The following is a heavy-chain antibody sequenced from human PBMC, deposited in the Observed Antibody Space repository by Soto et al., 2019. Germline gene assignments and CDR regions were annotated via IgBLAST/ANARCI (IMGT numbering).Heavy chain of an antibody. CDR3: SALGV. CDR2: IKSKADGETT. V-gene: IGHV3-15*07. Sequence: EVQLVESGGGLVEPGGSLRLSCAASGFNFINAWMYWVRQAPGKGLEWVGRIKSKADGETTDYAAPVKGRFIISRDDSKNTLYLQINSLKMEDTAVYYCSALGVWGQGTTVTVSS. D-gene: IGHD1-26*01. CDR1: GFNFINAW. J-gene: IGHJ6*02.